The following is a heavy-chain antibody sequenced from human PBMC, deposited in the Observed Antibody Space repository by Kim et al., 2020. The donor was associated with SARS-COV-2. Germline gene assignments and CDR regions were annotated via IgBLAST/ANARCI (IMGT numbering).Heavy chain of an antibody. D-gene: IGHD3-9*01. CDR3: ARRGAYDILTGYYAGFDY. CDR1: GGSISSSSYY. V-gene: IGHV4-39*01. J-gene: IGHJ4*02. Sequence: SETLSLTCTVSGGSISSSSYYWGWIRQPPGKGLEWIGSIYYSGSTYYNPSLKSRVTISVDTSKNQFSLKLSSVTAADTAVYYCARRGAYDILTGYYAGFDYWGQGTLVTVSS. CDR2: IYYSGST.